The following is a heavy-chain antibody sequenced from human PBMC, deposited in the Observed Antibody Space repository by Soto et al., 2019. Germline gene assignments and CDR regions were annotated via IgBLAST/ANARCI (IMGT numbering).Heavy chain of an antibody. D-gene: IGHD4-17*01. Sequence: TSETLSLTCAVYGGSFSGYYWSWIRQPPGKGLEWIGEINHSGSTNYNPSLKSRVTISVDTSKNQFSLKLSSVTAADTAVYYCARLTSMTTRPHGYYYYRMDVWGQGTTVT. J-gene: IGHJ6*02. V-gene: IGHV4-34*01. CDR1: GGSFSGYY. CDR2: INHSGST. CDR3: ARLTSMTTRPHGYYYYRMDV.